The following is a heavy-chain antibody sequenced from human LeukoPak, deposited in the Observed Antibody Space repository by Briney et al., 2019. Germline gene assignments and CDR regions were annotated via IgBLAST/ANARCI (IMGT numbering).Heavy chain of an antibody. CDR1: GFTFSSYA. CDR2: ISYDGSNK. D-gene: IGHD3-10*01. CDR3: ARDRSILLWFGELLDY. V-gene: IGHV3-30-3*01. J-gene: IGHJ4*02. Sequence: GRSLRLSCAASGFTFSSYAMYWVRQAPGKGLEWVAVISYDGSNKYYADSVKGRFTISRDNSKNTLYLQMNSLRAEDTAVYYCARDRSILLWFGELLDYWGQGTLVTVSS.